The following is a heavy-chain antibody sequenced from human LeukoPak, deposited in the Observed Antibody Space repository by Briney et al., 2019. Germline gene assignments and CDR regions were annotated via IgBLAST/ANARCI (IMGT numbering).Heavy chain of an antibody. CDR2: ISSSRSTI. J-gene: IGHJ4*02. CDR3: AREPIAVAGTVGY. Sequence: GGSLRLSCAASGFTFSSYSMNWVRQAPGKRLEWVSYISSSRSTIYYADSVKGRFTISRDNAKNSLYLQMNSLRDEDTAVYYCAREPIAVAGTVGYWGQGTLVTVSS. D-gene: IGHD6-19*01. V-gene: IGHV3-48*02. CDR1: GFTFSSYS.